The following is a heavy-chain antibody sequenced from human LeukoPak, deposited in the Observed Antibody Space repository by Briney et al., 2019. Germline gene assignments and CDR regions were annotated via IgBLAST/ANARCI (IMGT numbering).Heavy chain of an antibody. CDR2: IYYSGST. D-gene: IGHD3-10*01. J-gene: IGHJ5*02. Sequence: SETLSLTCTVSGGSISSSSYYWGWIRQPPGKGLEWIGSIYYSGSTYYNPSLKSRVTISVDTSKNQFSLKLSSVTAADTAVYYCARDQRRGWFGELLPYNWFDPWGQGTLVTVSS. V-gene: IGHV4-39*07. CDR1: GGSISSSSYY. CDR3: ARDQRRGWFGELLPYNWFDP.